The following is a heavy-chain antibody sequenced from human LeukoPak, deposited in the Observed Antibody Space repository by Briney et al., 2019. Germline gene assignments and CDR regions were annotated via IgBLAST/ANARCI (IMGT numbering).Heavy chain of an antibody. Sequence: GASVKVSCKASGYTFTCYYMHWVRQAPGQGLEWMGWINPNSGGTNYAQKFQGRVTMTRDTSISTAYMELSSLRPDAPPFYSCPIPKPAVFWIGFFASWARGTL. CDR3: PIPKPAVFWIGFFAS. V-gene: IGHV1-2*02. CDR1: GYTFTCYY. J-gene: IGHJ5*02. CDR2: INPNSGGT. D-gene: IGHD3-3*01.